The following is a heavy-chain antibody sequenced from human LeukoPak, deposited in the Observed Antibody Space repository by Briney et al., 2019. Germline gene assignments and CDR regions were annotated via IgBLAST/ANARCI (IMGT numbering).Heavy chain of an antibody. V-gene: IGHV4-34*01. CDR3: ARGRYYGSGSTLPDY. Sequence: GSLRLSCAASGFTFSSYAMSWVRQAPGKGLEWIGEINHSGSTNYNPSLKSRVTISVDTSKNQFSLKLSSVTAADTAVYYCARGRYYGSGSTLPDYWGQGTLVTVSS. CDR1: GFTFSSYA. J-gene: IGHJ4*02. CDR2: INHSGST. D-gene: IGHD3-10*01.